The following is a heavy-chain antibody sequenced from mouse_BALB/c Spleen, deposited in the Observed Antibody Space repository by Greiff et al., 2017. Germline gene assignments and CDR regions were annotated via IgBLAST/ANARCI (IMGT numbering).Heavy chain of an antibody. CDR3: ASSAGDY. V-gene: IGHV1S41*01. J-gene: IGHJ4*01. CDR1: GYTFTSYW. Sequence: DLVKPGASVKLSCKASGYTFTSYWINWIKQRPGQGLEWIGRIAPGSGSTYYNEMFKGKATLTVDTSSSTAYIQLSSLSSEDSAVYFCASSAGDYWGQGTSVTVSS. CDR2: IAPGSGST.